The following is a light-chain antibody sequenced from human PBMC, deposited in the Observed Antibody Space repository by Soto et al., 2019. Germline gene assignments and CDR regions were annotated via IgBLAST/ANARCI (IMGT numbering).Light chain of an antibody. J-gene: IGKJ2*01. V-gene: IGKV1-5*03. CDR3: QEYSCYSPYT. CDR1: QSIGSS. Sequence: DIQMTQSPSTLSASVGDRVTITCRASQSIGSSLAWYQQKPGKAPKLLLYRASTLEDGVPSRYSGSGSGAEFSLTISSLPPDDFATYYCQEYSCYSPYTFGRGTKLEI. CDR2: RAS.